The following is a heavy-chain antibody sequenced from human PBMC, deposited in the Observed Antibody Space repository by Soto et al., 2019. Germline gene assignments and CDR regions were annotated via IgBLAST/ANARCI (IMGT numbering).Heavy chain of an antibody. Sequence: SETLSLTCTVSGGSISSGGYYWSWIRQHPGKGLEWIGYIYYSGSTYYNPSLKSRVTISVDTSKNQFSLKLSSVTAADTAVYYCARAQKVWFGELFDYYGMDVWGQGTTV. CDR3: ARAQKVWFGELFDYYGMDV. CDR2: IYYSGST. D-gene: IGHD3-10*01. J-gene: IGHJ6*02. CDR1: GGSISSGGYY. V-gene: IGHV4-31*03.